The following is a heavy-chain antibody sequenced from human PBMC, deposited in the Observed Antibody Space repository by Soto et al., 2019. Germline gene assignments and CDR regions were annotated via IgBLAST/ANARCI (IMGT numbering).Heavy chain of an antibody. V-gene: IGHV1-18*01. CDR1: GYTFTSYG. J-gene: IGHJ5*02. CDR3: ARAATDYNWFDP. Sequence: ASVKVSCKASGYTFTSYGISWVRRAPGQGLEWMGWISAYNGNTNYAQKLQGRVTMTTDTSTSTAYMELRSLRSDDTAVYYCARAATDYNWFDPWGQGTLVTVSS. D-gene: IGHD2-15*01. CDR2: ISAYNGNT.